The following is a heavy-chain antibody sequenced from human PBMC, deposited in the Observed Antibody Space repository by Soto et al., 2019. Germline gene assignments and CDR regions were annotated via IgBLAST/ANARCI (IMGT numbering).Heavy chain of an antibody. J-gene: IGHJ4*02. CDR3: TTDVWSILLVDLY. CDR1: GLAFKNAW. Sequence: PGGSLRLSCAASGLAFKNAWMNWVRQAPGKGLEWVGRIKSKADGGTTDFAAPVKGRFTISRDDAKNTLYLQMNSLKTEDTAVYYCTTDVWSILLVDLYWGQGTPVTVSS. D-gene: IGHD2-15*01. CDR2: IKSKADGGTT. V-gene: IGHV3-15*07.